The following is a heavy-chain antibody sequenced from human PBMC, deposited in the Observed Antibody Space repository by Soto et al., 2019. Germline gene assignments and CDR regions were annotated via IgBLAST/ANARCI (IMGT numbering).Heavy chain of an antibody. CDR1: GGSISSSSYY. CDR3: ARSSGGVFGIIIEGSNWFAP. CDR2: VYYSGST. D-gene: IGHD3-3*01. V-gene: IGHV4-39*01. J-gene: IGHJ5*02. Sequence: PSETLSLTCTLSGGSISSSSYYWGWIRQPPGKGLEWIGSVYYSGSTYDNPSLKSRITLSVDRSKSQFSLKLTSVTAADTAIYYCARSSGGVFGIIIEGSNWFAPWGQGTLVTVSS.